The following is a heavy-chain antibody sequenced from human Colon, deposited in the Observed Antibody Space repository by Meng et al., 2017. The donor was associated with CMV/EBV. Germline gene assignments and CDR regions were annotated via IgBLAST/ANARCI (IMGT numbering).Heavy chain of an antibody. D-gene: IGHD3-22*01. CDR1: GFTSSRFS. CDR2: ISTTSSYI. J-gene: IGHJ4*02. Sequence: GESLKISCAASGFTSSRFSMHWVRQAPGKGLEWISSISTTSSYIYYADSVKGRFTISRDNAQDSLYLQMNSLRAEDTAVYYCARDTITVIDYWGQGTLVTVSS. V-gene: IGHV3-21*01. CDR3: ARDTITVIDY.